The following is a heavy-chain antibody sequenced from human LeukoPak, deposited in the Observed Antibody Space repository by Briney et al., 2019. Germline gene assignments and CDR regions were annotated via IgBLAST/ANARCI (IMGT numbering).Heavy chain of an antibody. V-gene: IGHV4-31*03. CDR2: ISYSGST. CDR3: ARSPRDSTMVLDY. Sequence: PSETLSLTCTVSGGSISDDPFYWSWIRQHPGKCLEWIGYISYSGSTYYNPSLKSRVTMSLDTSQIQFSLRLTSVTAADTAVYYCARSPRDSTMVLDYWGQGTLVTVSS. J-gene: IGHJ4*02. CDR1: GGSISDDPFY. D-gene: IGHD3-10*01.